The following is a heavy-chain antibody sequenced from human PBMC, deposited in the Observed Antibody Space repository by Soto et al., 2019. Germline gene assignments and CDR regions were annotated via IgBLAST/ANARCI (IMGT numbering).Heavy chain of an antibody. D-gene: IGHD3-3*01. CDR2: IIPIFGTA. J-gene: IGHJ6*02. V-gene: IGHV1-69*06. Sequence: VAPVKVSCKASGGTFSSYAISWVRQAPGQGLEWMGGIIPIFGTANYAQKFQGRVTITADKSTSTAYMELSSLRSEDTAVYYCARGEEIMIFGVVIIRGMDVWGQGTTVTVSS. CDR3: ARGEEIMIFGVVIIRGMDV. CDR1: GGTFSSYA.